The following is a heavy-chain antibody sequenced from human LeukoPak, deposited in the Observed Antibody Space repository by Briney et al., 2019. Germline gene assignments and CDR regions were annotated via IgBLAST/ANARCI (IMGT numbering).Heavy chain of an antibody. J-gene: IGHJ4*02. CDR3: ARAGIVVPIYYFDY. V-gene: IGHV1-2*02. CDR1: GYTFTGYY. D-gene: IGHD3-22*01. Sequence: VASVKVSCKASGYTFTGYYMHWVRQAPGQGLEWMGWINPNSGGTNYAQKFQGRVTMTRDTSISTAYMELSRLRSDDTAVYYCARAGIVVPIYYFDYWGQGTLVTVSS. CDR2: INPNSGGT.